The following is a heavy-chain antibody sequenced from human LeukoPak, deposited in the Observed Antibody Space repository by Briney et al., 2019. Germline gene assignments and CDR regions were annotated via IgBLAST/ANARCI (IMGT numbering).Heavy chain of an antibody. CDR3: ASSAVAGTFVYYFDY. D-gene: IGHD6-19*01. CDR2: INWNGGST. Sequence: PGGSLRLSCAASGFTFSRYGMSWVRQAPGKGLEWVSGINWNGGSTGYADSVKGRFTISRDNAKNSLYLQMNSLRAEDTALYYCASSAVAGTFVYYFDYWGQGTLVTVSS. CDR1: GFTFSRYG. J-gene: IGHJ4*02. V-gene: IGHV3-20*04.